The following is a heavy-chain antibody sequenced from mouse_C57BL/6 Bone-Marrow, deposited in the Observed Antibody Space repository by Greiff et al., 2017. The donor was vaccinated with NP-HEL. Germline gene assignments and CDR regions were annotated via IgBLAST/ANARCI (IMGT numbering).Heavy chain of an antibody. CDR2: ISYDGSN. CDR1: GYSITSGYY. J-gene: IGHJ2*01. CDR3: ARGIVTIYFDY. D-gene: IGHD2-5*01. V-gene: IGHV3-6*01. Sequence: VSGPGLVKPSQSLSLTCSVTGYSITSGYYWNWIRQFPGNKLEWMGYISYDGSNNYNPSLKNRISITRDTSKNQFFLKLNSVTTEDTATYYCARGIVTIYFDYWGQGTTLTVSS.